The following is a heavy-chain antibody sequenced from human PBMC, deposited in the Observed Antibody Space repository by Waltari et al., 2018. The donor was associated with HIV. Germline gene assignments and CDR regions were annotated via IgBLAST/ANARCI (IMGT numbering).Heavy chain of an antibody. D-gene: IGHD5-12*01. V-gene: IGHV1-69*04. CDR3: ARGRGIHLGMDV. CDR1: GHPFISNA. Sequence: QVRLVQARVEVTEPGSSVMISCLASGHPFISNALTWVRQAPGQGLECMGRIIPVLHTADYAQNFQGRVTITVDRSTATVYMELSSLRSDYTAVYYCARGRGIHLGMDVWGQGTTVTVSS. J-gene: IGHJ6*02. CDR2: IIPVLHTA.